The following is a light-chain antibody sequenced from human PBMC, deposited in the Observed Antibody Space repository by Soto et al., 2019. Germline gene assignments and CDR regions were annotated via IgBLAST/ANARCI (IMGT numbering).Light chain of an antibody. V-gene: IGKV3-11*01. CDR2: DAS. CDR3: QQRSNWPWT. J-gene: IGKJ1*01. Sequence: EIVLTQSPATLSLSPGARATLSCRASQSVSSYLAWYQQKPGQAPRLLIYDASNRAPGIPARFSGSVSGTDFTLTISSLEPEDFAVYYCQQRSNWPWTFGQGTKVEIK. CDR1: QSVSSY.